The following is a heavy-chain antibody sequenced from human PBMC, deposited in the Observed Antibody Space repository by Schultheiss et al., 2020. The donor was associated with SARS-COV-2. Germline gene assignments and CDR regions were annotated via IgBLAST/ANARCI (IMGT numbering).Heavy chain of an antibody. D-gene: IGHD3-22*01. CDR2: MNPNSGNT. J-gene: IGHJ4*02. V-gene: IGHV1-8*02. CDR3: AALGDSSAYRDFDY. Sequence: ASVKVSCKASGGTFSSYAISWVRQAPGQGLEWMGWMNPNSGNTGYAQKFQGRVTMTRNTSISTAYMELSSLRSEDTAVYYCAALGDSSAYRDFDYWGQGTLVTVSS. CDR1: GGTFSSYA.